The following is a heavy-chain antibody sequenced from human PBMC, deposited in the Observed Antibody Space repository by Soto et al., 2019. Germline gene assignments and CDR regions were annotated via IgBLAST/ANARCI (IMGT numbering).Heavy chain of an antibody. J-gene: IGHJ6*02. CDR1: GDSVSTNSYS. D-gene: IGHD2-2*03. CDR2: IYSSENT. Sequence: SETLSLTCTVPGDSVSTNSYSWGWIRQSPGKGLEWIGTIYSSENTYYNPSLLSRVTISVDTSKNEFSLRLSSVTAADTAVYYCARLNGYCISTNCHGYYGMDVWAQGTTVTVSS. CDR3: ARLNGYCISTNCHGYYGMDV. V-gene: IGHV4-39*01.